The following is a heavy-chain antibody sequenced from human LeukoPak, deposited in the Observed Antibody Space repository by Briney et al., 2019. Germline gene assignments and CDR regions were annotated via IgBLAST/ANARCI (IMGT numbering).Heavy chain of an antibody. J-gene: IGHJ6*03. D-gene: IGHD5-12*01. V-gene: IGHV3-64*01. CDR3: ARSIGSRYYYYYYMDV. CDR2: ISSNGGST. CDR1: GFTFSSYA. Sequence: GGSLRLSCAASGFTFSSYAMHWVRQAPGKGLEYVSAISSNGGSTYYANSVKGRFTISRDNSKNTLYLQMGSLRAEYMAVYYCARSIGSRYYYYYYMDVWGKGTTVTVSS.